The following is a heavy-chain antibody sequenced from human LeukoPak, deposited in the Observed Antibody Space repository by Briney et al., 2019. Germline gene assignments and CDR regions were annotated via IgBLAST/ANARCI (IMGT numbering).Heavy chain of an antibody. CDR2: IYRGGDT. Sequence: PGGSLRLSCAASGFTVSSNYMSWVRQAPGKGLEWVSVIYRGGDTSYADSVKGRFTIARDNAKNSLYLQMNSLRAEDTAVYYCARDIAVDGYNYHGMDVWGQGTTVTVSS. CDR1: GFTVSSNY. CDR3: ARDIAVDGYNYHGMDV. J-gene: IGHJ6*02. V-gene: IGHV3-53*01. D-gene: IGHD6-19*01.